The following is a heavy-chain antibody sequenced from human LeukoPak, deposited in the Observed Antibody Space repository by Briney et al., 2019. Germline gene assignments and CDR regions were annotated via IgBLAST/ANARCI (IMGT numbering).Heavy chain of an antibody. J-gene: IGHJ1*01. Sequence: GGSLRLSCAASGFIVSNNYMSWVRQAPGKGLEWVSVLHSGGSTYYADSVKGRFTISRDNSKNTVYLQMNRLRAEDTAVYYCAREASGSYFHHWGQGTLVTVSP. D-gene: IGHD1-26*01. CDR2: LHSGGST. V-gene: IGHV3-53*01. CDR3: AREASGSYFHH. CDR1: GFIVSNNY.